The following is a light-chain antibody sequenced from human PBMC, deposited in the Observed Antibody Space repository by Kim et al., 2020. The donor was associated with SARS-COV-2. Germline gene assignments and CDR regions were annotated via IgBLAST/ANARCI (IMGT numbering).Light chain of an antibody. CDR3: QQSHDTPYT. CDR2: DAS. CDR1: QSISSN. V-gene: IGKV1-39*01. Sequence: SASVVDTINDSCRASQSISSNLHWYQQKPGKAPKLLMYDASTLQSGVPSRFSGSGSGTEFSLTISSLQPEDFATYYCQQSHDTPYTFGQGTKLEI. J-gene: IGKJ2*01.